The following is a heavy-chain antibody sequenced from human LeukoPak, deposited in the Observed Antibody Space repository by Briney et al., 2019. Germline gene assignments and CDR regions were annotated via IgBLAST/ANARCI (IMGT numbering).Heavy chain of an antibody. D-gene: IGHD3-3*01. CDR1: GYTFTSYG. CDR3: ARGYDFWSGYRSRWFDP. CDR2: ISAYNGNT. V-gene: IGHV1-18*01. Sequence: ASVKGSCKASGYTFTSYGISWVRQAPGQGLEWMGWISAYNGNTNYAQKLQGRVTMTTDTSTSTAYMELRSLRSDDTAVYYCARGYDFWSGYRSRWFDPWGQGTLVTVSS. J-gene: IGHJ5*02.